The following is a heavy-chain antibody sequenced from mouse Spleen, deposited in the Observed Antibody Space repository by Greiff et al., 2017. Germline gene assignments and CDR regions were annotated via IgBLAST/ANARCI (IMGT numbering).Heavy chain of an antibody. CDR2: INPSNGGT. D-gene: IGHD2-5*01. V-gene: IGHV1-53*01. J-gene: IGHJ3*01. CDR1: GYTFTSYW. Sequence: QVQLKESGAELVKPGASVKISCKASGYTFTSYWMHWVKQRPGQGLEWIGNINPSNGGTNYNEKFKSKATLTVDKSSSTAYMQLSSLTSEDSAVYYCARRHYSNYEDWFAYWGQGTLVTVSA. CDR3: ARRHYSNYEDWFAY.